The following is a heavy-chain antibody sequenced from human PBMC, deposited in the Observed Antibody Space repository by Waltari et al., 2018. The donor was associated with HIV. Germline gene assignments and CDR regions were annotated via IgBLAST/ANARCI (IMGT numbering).Heavy chain of an antibody. CDR1: GPFEDYSGTFSTNS. J-gene: IGHJ6*01. Sequence: QVQLVQSGAEVKKPGSSVKVSCKTLGPFEDYSGTFSTNSIRWVRQAPGQGLEGMGGIYPDSGRTNAIKKVQGRVTITADGSTRTVHMELSNLTSDDTAVYYCARGGFYYARSGMDVWGQGTTVIVSA. CDR3: ARGGFYYARSGMDV. D-gene: IGHD3-10*01. CDR2: IYPDSGRT. V-gene: IGHV1-69*01.